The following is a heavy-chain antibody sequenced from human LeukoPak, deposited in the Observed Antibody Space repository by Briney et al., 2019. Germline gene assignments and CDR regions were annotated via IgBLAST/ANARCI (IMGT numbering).Heavy chain of an antibody. CDR3: ARATRGYSGYGPSGYYFDY. Sequence: PGGSLRLSCAASGFTFSSYSMNWVRQAPGKGLXXXXXXXXXSSYIYYADSVKGRFTISRDNAKNSLYLQMNSLRAEDTAVYYCARATRGYSGYGPSGYYFDYWGQGTLVTVSS. J-gene: IGHJ4*02. CDR2: XXXXSSYI. CDR1: GFTFSSYS. V-gene: IGHV3-21*01. D-gene: IGHD5-12*01.